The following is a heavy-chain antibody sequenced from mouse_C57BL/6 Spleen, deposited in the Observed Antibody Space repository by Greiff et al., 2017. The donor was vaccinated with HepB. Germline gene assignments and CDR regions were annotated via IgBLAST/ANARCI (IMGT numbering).Heavy chain of an antibody. CDR1: GYTFTSYW. Sequence: QVQLQQPGAELVKPGASVKLSCKASGYTFTSYWMQWVKQRPGQGLEWIGEIDPSDSYTNYNQKFKGKATLTVDTSSSTAYMQLSSLTSEDSAVYYCARLGTTVVAIDYWGQGTTLTVSS. CDR2: IDPSDSYT. J-gene: IGHJ2*01. V-gene: IGHV1-50*01. CDR3: ARLGTTVVAIDY. D-gene: IGHD1-1*01.